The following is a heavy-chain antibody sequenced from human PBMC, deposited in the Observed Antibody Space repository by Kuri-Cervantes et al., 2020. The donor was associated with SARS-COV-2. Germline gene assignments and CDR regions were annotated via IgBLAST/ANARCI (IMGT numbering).Heavy chain of an antibody. CDR1: GFTFSGHW. Sequence: GESLKISCAASGFTFSGHWIHWVRQAPGKGLVWVSRINPDGSYTNNADSVKGRFTLSRDNAENMLFLQMNSLRAEDTAVYYCVRDGDHWNFDYWGQGTLVTVSS. D-gene: IGHD1-1*01. J-gene: IGHJ4*02. CDR3: VRDGDHWNFDY. CDR2: INPDGSYT. V-gene: IGHV3-74*01.